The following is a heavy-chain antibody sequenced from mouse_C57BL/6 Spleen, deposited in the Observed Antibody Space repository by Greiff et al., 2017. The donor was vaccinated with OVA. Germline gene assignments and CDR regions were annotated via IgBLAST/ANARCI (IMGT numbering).Heavy chain of an antibody. D-gene: IGHD4-1*01. CDR1: GFTFSDYG. J-gene: IGHJ2*01. V-gene: IGHV5-17*01. Sequence: EVKLMESGGGLVKPGGSLKLSCAASGFTFSDYGMHWVRQAPEKGLEWVAYISSGSSTNYYADTVKGRFTISRDNAKNTLFLQMTSLRSEDTAMYYCAKTNWDGDYFDYWGQGTTLTVSS. CDR3: AKTNWDGDYFDY. CDR2: ISSGSSTN.